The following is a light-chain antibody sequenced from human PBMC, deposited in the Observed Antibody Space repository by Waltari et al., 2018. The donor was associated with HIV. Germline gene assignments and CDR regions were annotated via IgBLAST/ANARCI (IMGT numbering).Light chain of an antibody. CDR3: QVWDYNSDRWV. CDR2: DDS. Sequence: SYVLTQPPSVSVAPGQTARITCGGNNIGTQNMHWYQQRPGQAPVPVVSDDSDRPSDIPERFSGSNSANTATLSISRVEAGDEADYYCQVWDYNSDRWVFGGGTKLTVL. V-gene: IGLV3-21*02. J-gene: IGLJ3*02. CDR1: NIGTQN.